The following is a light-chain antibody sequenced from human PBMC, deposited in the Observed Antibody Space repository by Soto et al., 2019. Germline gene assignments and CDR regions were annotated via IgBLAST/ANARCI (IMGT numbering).Light chain of an antibody. V-gene: IGKV3-20*01. Sequence: EIVLTQSPGTLSLSPGERATLSCRASQSVISSYLAWYQQKAGQAPRLLIYGASNRATGIPDRFSGSGSGTDFTLTLSRLELEDFAVYHCQQYGKSPLTFGGGTKVEIK. CDR1: QSVISSY. J-gene: IGKJ4*01. CDR2: GAS. CDR3: QQYGKSPLT.